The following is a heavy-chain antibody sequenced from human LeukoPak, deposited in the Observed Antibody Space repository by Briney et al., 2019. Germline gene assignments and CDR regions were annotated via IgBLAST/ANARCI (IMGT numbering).Heavy chain of an antibody. V-gene: IGHV4-39*07. CDR2: IYHSGST. Sequence: PSETLSLTCTVSGASISSSSYYWGWIRQPPGKGLEWIGYIYHSGSTYYNPSLKSRVTISVDRSKNQFSLNLHSVTAADTAVYYCASVSSGGYFDYWGQGTLVSVSS. J-gene: IGHJ4*02. CDR1: GASISSSSYY. D-gene: IGHD3-16*01. CDR3: ASVSSGGYFDY.